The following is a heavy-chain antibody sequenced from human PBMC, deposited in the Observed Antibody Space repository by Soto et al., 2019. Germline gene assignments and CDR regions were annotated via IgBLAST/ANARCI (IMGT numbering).Heavy chain of an antibody. CDR1: GFTFSSYA. D-gene: IGHD6-6*01. V-gene: IGHV3-30-3*01. CDR2: ISYDGSNK. Sequence: QVQLVESGGGVVQPGRSLRLSCAASGFTFSSYAMHWVRQAPGKGLEWVAVISYDGSNKYYADSVKGRFTISRDNSKNTLYLQMNSLRAEDTAVYYCARDGQLAPVFDPWGQGTLVTVSS. J-gene: IGHJ5*02. CDR3: ARDGQLAPVFDP.